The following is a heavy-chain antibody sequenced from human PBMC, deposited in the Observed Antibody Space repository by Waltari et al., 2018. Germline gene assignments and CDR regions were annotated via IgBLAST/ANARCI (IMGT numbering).Heavy chain of an antibody. Sequence: QVQLQESGPGLVKPSETLSLTCAVSGYSISSGYYWGWIRQPPGKGLEWIGSIYHSGSTYYNPSLKSRVTISVDTSKNQFSLKLSSVTAADTAVYYCATGIAAAGPDAFDIWGQGTMVTVSS. V-gene: IGHV4-38-2*01. D-gene: IGHD6-13*01. CDR1: GYSISSGYY. J-gene: IGHJ3*02. CDR2: IYHSGST. CDR3: ATGIAAAGPDAFDI.